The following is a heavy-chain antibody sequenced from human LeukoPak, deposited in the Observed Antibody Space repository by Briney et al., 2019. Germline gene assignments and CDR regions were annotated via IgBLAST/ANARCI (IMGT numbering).Heavy chain of an antibody. V-gene: IGHV3-30*02. J-gene: IGHJ4*02. CDR1: GFTFSSYG. CDR2: IWYGGSNK. Sequence: GGSLRLSCAASGFTFSSYGMHWVRQAPGKGLEWVAVIWYGGSNKYYADSVKGRFTISRDNSKNTLYLQMNSLRAEDTAVYYCAKGIATINWGFDYWGQGTLVTVSS. CDR3: AKGIATINWGFDY. D-gene: IGHD7-27*01.